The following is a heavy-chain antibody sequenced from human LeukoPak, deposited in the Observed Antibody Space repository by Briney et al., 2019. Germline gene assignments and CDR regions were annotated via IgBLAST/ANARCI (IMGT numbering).Heavy chain of an antibody. J-gene: IGHJ6*03. V-gene: IGHV4-39*01. CDR1: GGSISSSSHY. Sequence: SETLSLTCTVSGGSISSSSHYWGWIRQPPGKGLEWIGSIYYSGSTYYNPSLKSRVTISVDTSENQFSLKLSSVTAADTAVYYCARRGYSSSYYYYYMDVWGKGTTVTVSS. CDR3: ARRGYSSSYYYYYMDV. D-gene: IGHD5-18*01. CDR2: IYYSGST.